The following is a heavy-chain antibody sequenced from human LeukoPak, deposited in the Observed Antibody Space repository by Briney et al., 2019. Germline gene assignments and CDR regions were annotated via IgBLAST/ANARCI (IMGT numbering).Heavy chain of an antibody. CDR2: IYTRGST. CDR3: ARESGYEVARTSYYYYYYGMDV. Sequence: SETLSLTCTVSGGSISSYYWSWIRQPAGKGLEWIGRIYTRGSTNYNPSLKSRVTMSVDTSKNQFSLKLSSVTAADTAVYYCARESGYEVARTSYYYYYYGMDVWGQGTTVTVSS. J-gene: IGHJ6*02. V-gene: IGHV4-4*07. D-gene: IGHD5-12*01. CDR1: GGSISSYY.